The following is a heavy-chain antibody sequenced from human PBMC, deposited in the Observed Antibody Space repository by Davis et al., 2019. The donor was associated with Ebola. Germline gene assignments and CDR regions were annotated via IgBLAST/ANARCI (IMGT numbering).Heavy chain of an antibody. J-gene: IGHJ5*02. D-gene: IGHD3-3*01. V-gene: IGHV1-58*01. CDR1: GFTFTSSA. CDR3: AADYDFWSGLFDP. CDR2: IVVGSGNT. Sequence: SVKVSCKASGFTFTSSAVQWVRQARGQRLEWIGWIVVGSGNTNYAQKFQERVTITRDMSTSTAYMELSSLRSEDTAVYYCAADYDFWSGLFDPWGQGTLVTVSS.